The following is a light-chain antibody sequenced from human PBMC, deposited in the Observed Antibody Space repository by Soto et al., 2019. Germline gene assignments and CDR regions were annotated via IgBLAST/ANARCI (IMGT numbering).Light chain of an antibody. V-gene: IGLV2-14*01. J-gene: IGLJ1*01. Sequence: QSVLTQPASVSGSPGQSITISCTGTSSDVGGYNYVFWYQQHPGKAPKIMIYDVSNRPSGVSTRFSGSKSGNTASLTISWLQAEDEADYYCSSYTTSNTRQIVFGTGTKATVL. CDR3: SSYTTSNTRQIV. CDR2: DVS. CDR1: SSDVGGYNY.